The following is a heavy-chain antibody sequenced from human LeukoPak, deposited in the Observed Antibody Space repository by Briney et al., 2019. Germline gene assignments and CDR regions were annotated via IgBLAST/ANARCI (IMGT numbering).Heavy chain of an antibody. CDR3: AREAVDYGSGSHDY. CDR2: VHSSGST. J-gene: IGHJ4*02. CDR1: GASIGSFY. Sequence: SETLSLTCTVSGASIGSFYWSWIRQPAGKGLEWIGRVHSSGSTNYIPSIKSRVTMSVDTSKNQFSLKLNTVTAADTAMYYCAREAVDYGSGSHDYWGQGILVTVSS. D-gene: IGHD3-10*01. V-gene: IGHV4-4*07.